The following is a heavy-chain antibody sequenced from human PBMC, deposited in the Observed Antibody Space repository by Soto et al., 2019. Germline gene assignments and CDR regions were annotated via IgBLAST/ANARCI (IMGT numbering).Heavy chain of an antibody. J-gene: IGHJ4*02. V-gene: IGHV1-69*02. Sequence: GASVKVSCKASGGTLNTYTISWVRQAPGQGLEWMGRIIPALGIPNYAQKFQGRVTITADKSTSTAYMVLSSLRSEDTAIYYCATSFGSGSRAFDYWGQGALVTVSS. CDR2: IIPALGIP. CDR1: GGTLNTYT. CDR3: ATSFGSGSRAFDY. D-gene: IGHD3-10*01.